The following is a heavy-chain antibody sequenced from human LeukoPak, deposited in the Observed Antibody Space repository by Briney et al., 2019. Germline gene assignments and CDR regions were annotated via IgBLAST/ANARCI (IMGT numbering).Heavy chain of an antibody. CDR3: ASLPTYSSGWSDY. CDR2: ISYDGSNK. CDR1: GFTFSIYA. J-gene: IGHJ4*02. D-gene: IGHD6-19*01. Sequence: GGSLRLSCAASGFTFSIYAMSWVRQAPGKGLEWVAVISYDGSNKYYADSVKGRFTISRDNSKNTLYLQMNSLRAEDTAVYYCASLPTYSSGWSDYWGQGTLVTVSS. V-gene: IGHV3-30-3*01.